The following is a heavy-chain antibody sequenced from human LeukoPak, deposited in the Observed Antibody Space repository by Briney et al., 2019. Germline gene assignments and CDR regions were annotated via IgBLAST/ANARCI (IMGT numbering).Heavy chain of an antibody. CDR1: GGSISSYY. D-gene: IGHD2-2*01. CDR2: IYYSGST. Sequence: ASETLSLTCTVSGGSISSYYWSWIRQPPGKGLEWIGYIYYSGSTNYNPSLKSRVTISVDTSKNQFSLKLSSVTAADTAVYNCARSLGYCSSTSCPNWFDPWGQGTLVTVSS. J-gene: IGHJ5*02. V-gene: IGHV4-59*01. CDR3: ARSLGYCSSTSCPNWFDP.